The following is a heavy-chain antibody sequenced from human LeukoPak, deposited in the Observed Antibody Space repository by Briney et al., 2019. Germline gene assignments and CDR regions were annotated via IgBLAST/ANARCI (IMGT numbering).Heavy chain of an antibody. CDR3: ARDLKQLWLNLHYFDY. D-gene: IGHD5-18*01. V-gene: IGHV4-34*01. CDR2: INHTGNT. CDR1: GGSFSGYY. J-gene: IGHJ4*02. Sequence: SETLSLTCAVNGGSFSGYYWNWIRQPPGKRLEWIGEINHTGNTNYNPSLKRRVTISVDTSQNQFSPRLNSVTAADTAVYYCARDLKQLWLNLHYFDYWGQGTLVTVSS.